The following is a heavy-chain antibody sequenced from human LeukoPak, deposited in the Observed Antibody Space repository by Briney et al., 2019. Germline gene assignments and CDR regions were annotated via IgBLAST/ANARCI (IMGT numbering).Heavy chain of an antibody. CDR2: IRYDGSNK. CDR3: AKGIGFFSSTSSFGGKYYYMDV. D-gene: IGHD2-2*01. Sequence: PGGSLRLSCAASGFTLSSYGMHWVRQAPGKGLEWVAFIRYDGSNKYYADSVKGRFTISRDNSKNTLYLQMNSLRAEDTAVYYCAKGIGFFSSTSSFGGKYYYMDVWGKGTTVTVSS. CDR1: GFTLSSYG. J-gene: IGHJ6*03. V-gene: IGHV3-30*02.